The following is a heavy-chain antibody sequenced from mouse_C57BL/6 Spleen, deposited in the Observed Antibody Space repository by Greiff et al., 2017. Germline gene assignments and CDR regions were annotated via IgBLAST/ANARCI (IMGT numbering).Heavy chain of an antibody. V-gene: IGHV1-69*01. CDR2: IDPSDSYT. CDR1: GYTFTSYW. CDR3: ARSDSSGYGY. J-gene: IGHJ2*01. D-gene: IGHD3-2*02. Sequence: VQLQQPGAELVMPGASVKLSCKASGYTFTSYWMHWVKQRPGQGLEWIGEIDPSDSYTNYNQKFKGKSTLTVDKSSSTAYMQLSSLTSEDSAVYYCARSDSSGYGYWGQGTTLTVSS.